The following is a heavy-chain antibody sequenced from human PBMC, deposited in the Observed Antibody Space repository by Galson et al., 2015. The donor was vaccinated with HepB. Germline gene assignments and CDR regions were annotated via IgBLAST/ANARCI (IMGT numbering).Heavy chain of an antibody. J-gene: IGHJ4*02. CDR1: GGTFSSYA. V-gene: IGHV1-69*13. Sequence: SVKVSCKASGGTFSSYAISWVRQAPGQGLEWMGGIIPIFGTANYAQKFQGRVTITADESTSTAYMGLSSLRSEDTAVYYCARRSSGWQHFGYWGQGTLVTVSS. CDR3: ARRSSGWQHFGY. CDR2: IIPIFGTA. D-gene: IGHD6-19*01.